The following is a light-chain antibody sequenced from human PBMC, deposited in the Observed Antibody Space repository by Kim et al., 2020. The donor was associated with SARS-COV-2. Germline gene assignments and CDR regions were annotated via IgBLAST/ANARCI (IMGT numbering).Light chain of an antibody. CDR2: GAS. V-gene: IGKV3-20*01. Sequence: PGGRATLSCRASQSVSSNSLVWYQQKPGQAPRLLIYGASSRATGIPDRFSGSGSGTDFTLTISRLEPEDFAVYYCQQYDNSPPVTFGGGTKVDIK. CDR1: QSVSSNS. CDR3: QQYDNSPPVT. J-gene: IGKJ4*01.